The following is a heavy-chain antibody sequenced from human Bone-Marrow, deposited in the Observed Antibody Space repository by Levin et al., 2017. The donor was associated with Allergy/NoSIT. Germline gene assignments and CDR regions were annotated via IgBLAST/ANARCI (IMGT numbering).Heavy chain of an antibody. Sequence: PGGSLRLSCAASGFSVSSFWMHWVRQVPGKGLVWVSRIDDGGGFSDYADSVKGRFTISRDSAKNTLYLQMDSLGAEDTAVYFCARDVAGRYGLWGQGTLVTVSS. CDR2: IDDGGGFS. V-gene: IGHV3-74*01. D-gene: IGHD6-19*01. CDR3: ARDVAGRYGL. J-gene: IGHJ4*02. CDR1: GFSVSSFW.